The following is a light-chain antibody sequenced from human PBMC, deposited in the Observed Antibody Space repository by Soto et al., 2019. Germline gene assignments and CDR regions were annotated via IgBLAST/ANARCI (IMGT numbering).Light chain of an antibody. CDR2: EVS. CDR3: SSSGGRHTLV. CDR1: SSDVGGYNY. Sequence: QSALTQPPSASGSPGQSVTISCTGTSSDVGGYNYVSWYQQHPGKAPKLMIYEVSKRPSGVPDRFSGSKSGNTASLTVSGVKAGDEAGYYCSSSGGRHTLVFRGGTKLTVL. V-gene: IGLV2-8*01. J-gene: IGLJ2*01.